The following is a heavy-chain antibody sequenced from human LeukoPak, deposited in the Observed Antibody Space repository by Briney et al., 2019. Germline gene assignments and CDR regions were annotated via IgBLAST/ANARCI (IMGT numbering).Heavy chain of an antibody. Sequence: GSLRLSCAASGFTFSSYSMNWVRQAPGKGLEWVSSISSSSSYIYYADSVKGRFTISRDNAKNSLYLQMNSLRAEDTAVYYCARIYSSGWHDAFDIWGQGTMVTVSS. CDR2: ISSSSSYI. CDR3: ARIYSSGWHDAFDI. D-gene: IGHD6-19*01. CDR1: GFTFSSYS. V-gene: IGHV3-21*01. J-gene: IGHJ3*02.